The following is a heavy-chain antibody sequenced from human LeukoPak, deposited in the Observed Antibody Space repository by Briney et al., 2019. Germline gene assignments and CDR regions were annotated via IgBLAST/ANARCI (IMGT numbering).Heavy chain of an antibody. J-gene: IGHJ4*01. CDR2: IYYSGST. CDR3: ARFDYGDGFDY. V-gene: IGHV4-30-4*07. Sequence: SETLSLTCAVSGGSISSGGYSWSWIRQPPGKVLEWIGYIYYSGSTYYNPSLKSRVTISVDTSKNQFSLKLSSVTAADTAVYYCARFDYGDGFDYWGQEPWSPSPQ. CDR1: GGSISSGGYS. D-gene: IGHD4-17*01.